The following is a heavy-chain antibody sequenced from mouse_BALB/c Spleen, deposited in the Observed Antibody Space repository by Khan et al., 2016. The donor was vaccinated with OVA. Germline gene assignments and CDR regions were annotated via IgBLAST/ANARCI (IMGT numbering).Heavy chain of an antibody. D-gene: IGHD1-1*01. CDR3: ARVYGGDFDY. CDR2: ISYSGNT. Sequence: EVQLQESGPGLVKPSQSLSLTCTVTGYSITTDYAWNWIRQFPENKLEWMGYISYSGNTKYTPSLKSRISITRDTSKNQFFLQLKSVTSEDTARYYCARVYGGDFDYWGQGTTLTVSS. J-gene: IGHJ2*01. CDR1: GYSITTDYA. V-gene: IGHV3-2*02.